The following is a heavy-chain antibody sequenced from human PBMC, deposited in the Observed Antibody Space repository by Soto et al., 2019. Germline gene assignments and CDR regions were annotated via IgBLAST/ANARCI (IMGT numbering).Heavy chain of an antibody. CDR1: GGSISSYY. V-gene: IGHV4-59*01. J-gene: IGHJ5*02. Sequence: SETLSLTCTVSGGSISSYYWSWIRQPPGKGLEWIGYIYYSGSTNYNPSLKSRVTISVDTSKNQFSLKLSSVTAADTAVYYCAREVTAISSWFEPWGQGTLVTVSS. CDR2: IYYSGST. D-gene: IGHD2-21*02. CDR3: AREVTAISSWFEP.